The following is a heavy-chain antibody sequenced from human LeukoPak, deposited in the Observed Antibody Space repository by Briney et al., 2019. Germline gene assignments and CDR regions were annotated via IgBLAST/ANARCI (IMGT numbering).Heavy chain of an antibody. CDR3: AKPVCCGDNSRRVPGVYCLDH. D-gene: IGHD2-21*01. V-gene: IGHV3-23*01. Sequence: PGGSLRLSCAASGFTFSGYAMTWVRQAPGKGLEWVSTISISGGSTYYADSVKGHFTISRDNSKNTLYLQMNRLRAEDTAVYYCAKPVCCGDNSRRVPGVYCLDHWGQGTLVTVSS. CDR2: ISISGGST. CDR1: GFTFSGYA. J-gene: IGHJ4*02.